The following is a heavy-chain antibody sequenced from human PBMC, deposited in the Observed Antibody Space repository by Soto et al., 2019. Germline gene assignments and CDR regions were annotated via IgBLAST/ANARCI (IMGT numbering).Heavy chain of an antibody. J-gene: IGHJ4*02. CDR3: ARGPFSGSSTSCYSYFDY. CDR1: GGSFSGYY. D-gene: IGHD2-2*01. Sequence: LSLTCAVYGGSFSGYYWSWIRQPPGKGLEWIGEINHSGSTNYNPSLKSRVTISVDTSKNQFSLKLSSVTAADTAVYYCARGPFSGSSTSCYSYFDYWGQGTLVTVSS. V-gene: IGHV4-34*01. CDR2: INHSGST.